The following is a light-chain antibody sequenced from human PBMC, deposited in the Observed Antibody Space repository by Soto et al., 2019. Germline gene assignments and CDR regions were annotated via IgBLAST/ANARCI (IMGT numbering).Light chain of an antibody. Sequence: QSVLTPPASVSGSPGQSITISCTGTSSDVGGYNYVSWYQQHPGKAPKLMIYDVSNRPSGVSNRFSGSKSGNTASLTISGLQAEDEADYYCSSYTSSSTPFYVFGTGTKVTVL. CDR2: DVS. J-gene: IGLJ1*01. CDR3: SSYTSSSTPFYV. V-gene: IGLV2-14*01. CDR1: SSDVGGYNY.